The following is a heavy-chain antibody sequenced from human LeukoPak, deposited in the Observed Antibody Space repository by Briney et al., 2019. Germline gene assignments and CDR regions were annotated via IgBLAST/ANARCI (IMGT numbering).Heavy chain of an antibody. CDR1: GYTFTRYY. D-gene: IGHD3-10*01. CDR2: INPSGGST. Sequence: ASVKVSCKASGYTFTRYYMHWVRQAPGQGLEWMGIINPSGGSTSYAQKFQGRVTMTRDMSTSTVYMELSSLRSDDTAVYYCARGTMVRGVILGKIEYYFDYWGQGTLVTVSS. J-gene: IGHJ4*02. CDR3: ARGTMVRGVILGKIEYYFDY. V-gene: IGHV1-46*01.